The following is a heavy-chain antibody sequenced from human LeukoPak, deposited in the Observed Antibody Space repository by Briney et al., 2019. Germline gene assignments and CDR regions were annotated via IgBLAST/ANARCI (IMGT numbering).Heavy chain of an antibody. D-gene: IGHD6-19*01. CDR2: IYSSGST. Sequence: PSETLSLTCTVSGGSISTYYWSWIRQPPGKGLEWIGHIYSSGSTNYSPSLKSRVTISVDTSKNQFSLKLSSVTAADTAVYYCARFKRAGGWSYFDYWGQGTLVTVSS. V-gene: IGHV4-59*01. CDR1: GGSISTYY. CDR3: ARFKRAGGWSYFDY. J-gene: IGHJ4*02.